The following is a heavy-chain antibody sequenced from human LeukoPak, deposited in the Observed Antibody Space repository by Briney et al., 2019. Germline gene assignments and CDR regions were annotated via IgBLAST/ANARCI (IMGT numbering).Heavy chain of an antibody. J-gene: IGHJ4*02. CDR2: IIPIFGTA. Sequence: GASVKVSCKASGGTFSSYAISWVRQAPGQGLEWMGGIIPIFGTANYAQKFQDGVTITADESTSTAYMELSSLRSEDTAVYYCARDSGEVDYGEVWGQGTLVTVSS. CDR3: ARDSGEVDYGEV. CDR1: GGTFSSYA. V-gene: IGHV1-69*13. D-gene: IGHD4-17*01.